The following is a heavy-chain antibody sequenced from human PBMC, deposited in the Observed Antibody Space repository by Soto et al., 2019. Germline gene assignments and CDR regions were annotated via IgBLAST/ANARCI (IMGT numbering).Heavy chain of an antibody. CDR1: GGSVSSGSYY. CDR2: IYYSGST. J-gene: IGHJ4*02. V-gene: IGHV4-61*01. CDR3: ARGGSMVATDY. D-gene: IGHD3-10*01. Sequence: ASETLSLTCTVSGGSVSSGSYYWSWIRQPPGKGLEWIGYIYYSGSTNYNPSLKSRVTISVDTSKNQFSLKLSSVTAADTAMYYCARGGSMVATDYWGQGTLVTVSS.